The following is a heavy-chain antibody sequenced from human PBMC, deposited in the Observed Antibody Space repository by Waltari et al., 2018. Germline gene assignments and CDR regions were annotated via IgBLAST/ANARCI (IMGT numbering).Heavy chain of an antibody. CDR2: ST. CDR1: GGSF. CDR3: ARGVPAAAAGYYYYMDV. Sequence: QVQLQQWGAGLLKPSETLSLTCAVYGGSFSGWSGSTNYNPSLKSRVTISVDTSKNQFSLKLSSVTAADTAVYYCARGVPAAAAGYYYYMDVWGKGTTVTISS. D-gene: IGHD6-13*01. V-gene: IGHV4-34*01. J-gene: IGHJ6*03.